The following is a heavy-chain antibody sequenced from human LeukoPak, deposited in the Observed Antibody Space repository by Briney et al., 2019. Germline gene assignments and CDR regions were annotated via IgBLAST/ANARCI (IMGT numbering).Heavy chain of an antibody. CDR2: MYYSGDT. V-gene: IGHV4-59*01. Sequence: SETLSLTCTVSGGSISSYYWSWIRQPPGKGLERIGYMYYSGDTNYNPSLKSRVTISVDTSKNQFSLKLSSVTAADTAVYYCARGRTHYYFDYWGQGTLVTVSS. J-gene: IGHJ4*02. CDR1: GGSISSYY. CDR3: ARGRTHYYFDY.